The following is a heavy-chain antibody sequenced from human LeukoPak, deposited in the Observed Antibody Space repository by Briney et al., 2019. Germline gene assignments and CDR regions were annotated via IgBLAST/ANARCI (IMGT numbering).Heavy chain of an antibody. J-gene: IGHJ4*02. CDR1: GYTFTSYG. CDR2: ISAYNGNT. CDR3: ARDKGKIVVDVFDY. V-gene: IGHV1-18*01. D-gene: IGHD3-22*01. Sequence: ASVKVSCKASGYTFTSYGISWVRQAPGQGLEWMGWISAYNGNTNYAQKLQGRVTMTTDTSTSTAYMELRSLRSDDTAVYYCARDKGKIVVDVFDYWGQGTLVTVSS.